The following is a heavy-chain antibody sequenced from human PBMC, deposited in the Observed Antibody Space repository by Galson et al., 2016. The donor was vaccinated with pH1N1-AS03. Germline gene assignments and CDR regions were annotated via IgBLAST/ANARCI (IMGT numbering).Heavy chain of an antibody. CDR1: GDTFISHF. V-gene: IGHV1-46*01. Sequence: SVKVSCKASGDTFISHFTHWVRQAPGQGLEWMAIINPSGTIKSYAQKFQGRVTMTRDTSTTTVYMELSSLRSEDTAVYYCATSGSIPPRFDVWGQGTLVTVSS. CDR2: INPSGTIK. J-gene: IGHJ4*02. CDR3: ATSGSIPPRFDV. D-gene: IGHD1-26*01.